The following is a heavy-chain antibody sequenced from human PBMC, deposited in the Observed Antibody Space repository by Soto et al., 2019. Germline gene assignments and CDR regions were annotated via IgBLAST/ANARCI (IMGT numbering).Heavy chain of an antibody. J-gene: IGHJ4*02. CDR1: GFSFSIYA. V-gene: IGHV3-23*01. Sequence: PGGSLRLSCAASGFSFSIYAMSWVRQAPGKGLEWVSSISGSGDSAYYADSVKGRFTISRDNSKNTLYLQINSLRAEDTAVYYYTKERSDHRITAAAIDYWGQGAQVTVSS. CDR3: TKERSDHRITAAAIDY. CDR2: ISGSGDSA. D-gene: IGHD2-2*02.